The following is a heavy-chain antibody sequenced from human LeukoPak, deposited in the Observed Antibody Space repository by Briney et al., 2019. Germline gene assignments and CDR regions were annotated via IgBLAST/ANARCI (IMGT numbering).Heavy chain of an antibody. D-gene: IGHD3-9*01. Sequence: PGGSLRLSCAASAFTFSSHSMNWVRQAPGKGLEWLSYISSSSSTIYYADSVKGRFTISRDNAKNSLYLQMNGLRAEDTAVYYCAGNNILTGYYLFDYWGQGTLVTVSS. CDR3: AGNNILTGYYLFDY. J-gene: IGHJ4*02. CDR2: ISSSSSTI. CDR1: AFTFSSHS. V-gene: IGHV3-48*04.